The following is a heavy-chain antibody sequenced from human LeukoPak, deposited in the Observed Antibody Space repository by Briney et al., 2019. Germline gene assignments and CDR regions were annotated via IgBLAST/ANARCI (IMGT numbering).Heavy chain of an antibody. CDR1: GGSISSYY. Sequence: SETLSLTCTVSGGSISSYYWSWIRQPPGKGLEWIGYIYYSGSTNYNPSLKSRVTISVDTSKSQFSLKLSSVTAADTAVYYCARDRNYDRDYGMDVWGQGTTVTVSS. CDR2: IYYSGST. CDR3: ARDRNYDRDYGMDV. J-gene: IGHJ6*02. V-gene: IGHV4-59*01. D-gene: IGHD3-22*01.